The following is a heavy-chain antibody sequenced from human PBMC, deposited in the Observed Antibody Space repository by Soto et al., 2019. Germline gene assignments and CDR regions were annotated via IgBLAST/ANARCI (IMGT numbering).Heavy chain of an antibody. V-gene: IGHV4-39*07. D-gene: IGHD6-19*01. Sequence: PSETLSLTCTVSGGSVSSGSYYWSWIRQPPGKGLEWIGEINHSGSTNYNPSLKSRVTISVDTSKNQFSLKLSSVTAADTAVYYCARVKQWPTRPFDYWGQGTLVTVSS. CDR3: ARVKQWPTRPFDY. J-gene: IGHJ4*02. CDR1: GGSVSSGSYY. CDR2: INHSGST.